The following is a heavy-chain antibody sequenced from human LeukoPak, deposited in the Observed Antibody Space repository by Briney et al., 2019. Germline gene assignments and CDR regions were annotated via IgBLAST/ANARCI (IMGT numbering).Heavy chain of an antibody. V-gene: IGHV3-11*04. D-gene: IGHD6-13*01. CDR1: GFTFSDYY. CDR2: ISSSGSTI. J-gene: IGHJ4*02. CDR3: ARAFREETNLAAAGTASY. Sequence: GGSLRLSCAASGFTFSDYYMSWIRQAPGKGLEWVSYISSSGSTIYYADSVKGRFTISRDNAKNSLYLQMNSLRAEDTAVYYCARAFREETNLAAAGTASYWGQGTLVTVSS.